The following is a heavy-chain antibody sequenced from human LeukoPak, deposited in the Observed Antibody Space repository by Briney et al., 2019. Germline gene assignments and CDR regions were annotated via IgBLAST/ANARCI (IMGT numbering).Heavy chain of an antibody. Sequence: GGSLRLSCAASGFTFSSYWMSWVRQAPGKGLEWVANIKQDGSEKYYVDSVKGRFTISRDNAKNSLYLQMNSLRAEDTALYYCARVAYDSSGYYSYYYYMDVWGKGTTVTVSS. CDR1: GFTFSSYW. V-gene: IGHV3-7*03. CDR3: ARVAYDSSGYYSYYYYMDV. CDR2: IKQDGSEK. D-gene: IGHD3-22*01. J-gene: IGHJ6*03.